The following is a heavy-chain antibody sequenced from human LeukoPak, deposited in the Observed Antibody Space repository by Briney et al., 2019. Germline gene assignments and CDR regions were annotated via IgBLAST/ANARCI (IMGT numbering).Heavy chain of an antibody. Sequence: PSETLSLTCAVYGGSFSGYYWSWIRQPPGKGLEWIGEINHSGSTNYNPSLKSRVTISVDTSKNQFSLKLSSVTAADTAVYYCARPRQNNYYYYMDVWGKGTTVTVSS. CDR1: GGSFSGYY. J-gene: IGHJ6*03. CDR3: ARPRQNNYYYYMDV. V-gene: IGHV4-34*01. CDR2: INHSGST.